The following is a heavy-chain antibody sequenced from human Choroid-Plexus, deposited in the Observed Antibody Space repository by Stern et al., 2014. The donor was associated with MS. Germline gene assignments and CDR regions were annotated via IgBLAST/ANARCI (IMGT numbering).Heavy chain of an antibody. J-gene: IGHJ4*02. V-gene: IGHV1-69*01. CDR2: IIPMFGIA. Sequence: VPLVQSGAEVKKPGSSVKVSCKASGGTISNYIIGWVRQAPGQGLEWRGGIIPMFGIANYAEKFQDRVTITADESTSTAYMDLSSLRSEDTAVYYCARATSDYIWGTYRFLDSWGQGTLVIVSS. CDR3: ARATSDYIWGTYRFLDS. CDR1: GGTISNYI. D-gene: IGHD3-16*02.